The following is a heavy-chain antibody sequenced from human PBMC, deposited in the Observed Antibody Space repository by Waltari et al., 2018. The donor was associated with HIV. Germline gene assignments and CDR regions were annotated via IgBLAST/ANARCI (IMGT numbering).Heavy chain of an antibody. CDR2: IRGSGGST. Sequence: EGQRLEAGGGLVQPGGSLILSCVASGCTFSRYAISWFPQAPGNGLEWVSAIRGSGGSTYYADSVKGRFTISRDNSKNTLYLQMNSLRAEDTAVYYCAKIVIVVVPAAIDSWGQGTLVTVSS. D-gene: IGHD2-2*02. J-gene: IGHJ4*02. CDR1: GCTFSRYA. V-gene: IGHV3-23*01. CDR3: AKIVIVVVPAAIDS.